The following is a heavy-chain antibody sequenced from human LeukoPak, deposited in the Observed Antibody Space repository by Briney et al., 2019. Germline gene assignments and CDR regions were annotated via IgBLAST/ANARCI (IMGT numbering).Heavy chain of an antibody. CDR2: ISYDGSNK. D-gene: IGHD3-10*01. CDR1: GFTFSSYA. V-gene: IGHV3-30*04. CDR3: ARDLGTMVRGVIIPYGMDV. Sequence: GRSLRLSCAASGFTFSSYAMHWVRQAPGKGLEWVAVISYDGSNKYYADSVKGRFTISRDNSKSTLYLQMNSLRAEDTAVYYCARDLGTMVRGVIIPYGMDVWGQGTTVTVSS. J-gene: IGHJ6*02.